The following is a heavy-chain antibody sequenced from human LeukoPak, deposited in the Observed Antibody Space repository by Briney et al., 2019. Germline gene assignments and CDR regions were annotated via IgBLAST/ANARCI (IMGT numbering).Heavy chain of an antibody. J-gene: IGHJ4*02. V-gene: IGHV4-30-2*01. Sequence: SQTLSLTCAVSGGSISSGGYSWSWIRQPPGTGLEWIGYIYHSGSTYYNPSLKSRVTISVDRSKNQFSLKLSSVTAADTAVYYCARDNYGLFDYWGQGTLVTVSS. CDR2: IYHSGST. CDR1: GGSISSGGYS. D-gene: IGHD4-17*01. CDR3: ARDNYGLFDY.